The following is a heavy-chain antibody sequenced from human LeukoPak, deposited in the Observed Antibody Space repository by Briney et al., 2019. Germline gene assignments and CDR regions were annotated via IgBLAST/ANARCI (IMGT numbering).Heavy chain of an antibody. V-gene: IGHV4-34*09. J-gene: IGHJ4*02. Sequence: SETLSLTCAVYGGSFSGYYWSWIRQPPGKGLEWIGYIYYSGSTYYHPSLKSRLTTSVDTSKNQFSLKLSSVTAADTAVYYCARRRGNTSGFQGYYFDYWGQGTLVTVSS. CDR1: GGSFSGYY. CDR3: ARRRGNTSGFQGYYFDY. D-gene: IGHD6-19*01. CDR2: IYYSGST.